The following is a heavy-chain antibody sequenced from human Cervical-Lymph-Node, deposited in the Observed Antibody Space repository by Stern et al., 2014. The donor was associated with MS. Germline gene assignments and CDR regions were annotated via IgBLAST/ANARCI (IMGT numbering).Heavy chain of an antibody. Sequence: VQLVQSGGGVVQPGRSLRLSCAASGFTFSSYGMHWVRQAPGKGLEWGAVIWGDGRKNCYAVSVKGRFTISRDNSKNTLYLQMNSLRAEDTAVYYCARDRHDLGYCSGGSCYLPDYWGQGTLVTVSS. CDR2: IWGDGRKN. D-gene: IGHD2-15*01. CDR3: ARDRHDLGYCSGGSCYLPDY. CDR1: GFTFSSYG. V-gene: IGHV3-33*01. J-gene: IGHJ4*02.